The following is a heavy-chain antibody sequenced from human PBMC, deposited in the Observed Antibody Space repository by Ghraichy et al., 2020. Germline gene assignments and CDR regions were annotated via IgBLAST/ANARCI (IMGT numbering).Heavy chain of an antibody. V-gene: IGHV3-74*01. D-gene: IGHD1-26*01. J-gene: IGHJ4*02. CDR1: GFTFSNYW. CDR3: ARGGSRGSYGIDY. Sequence: GGSLRLSCAASGFTFSNYWMHWVRQAPGKGLVWVSRINSDGSTTNYADSVKGRFTISRDNAENALYVQMNSLTAEDTAVYYCARGGSRGSYGIDYWGQGTLVTVSS. CDR2: INSDGSTT.